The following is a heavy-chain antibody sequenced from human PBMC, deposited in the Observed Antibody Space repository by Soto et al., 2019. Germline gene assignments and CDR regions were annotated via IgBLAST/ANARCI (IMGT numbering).Heavy chain of an antibody. V-gene: IGHV3-21*01. CDR1: GFTFSSYS. CDR2: ISSSSSYI. CDR3: AIEVATPYYYYGMDV. J-gene: IGHJ6*02. Sequence: VQLVESGGGLVKPGGSLRLSCAASGFTFSSYSMNWVRQAPGKGLEWVSSISSSSSYIYYADSVKGRITISRDNANNSLYLQMNSLRAEDTAVYYCAIEVATPYYYYGMDVWGRETTVTVSS.